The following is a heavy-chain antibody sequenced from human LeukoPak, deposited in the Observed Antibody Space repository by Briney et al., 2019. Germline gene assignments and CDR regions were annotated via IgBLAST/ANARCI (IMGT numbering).Heavy chain of an antibody. J-gene: IGHJ4*02. D-gene: IGHD5-18*01. CDR1: GFTFSSYG. Sequence: GGSLRLSCAASGFTFSSYGMHWVRQAPGKGLEWVAFIRYDGSNKYYADSVKGRFTISRDNSKNTLYLQMNSLRAEDTAVYYCAKFGKLWRVGYFDYWGQGTLVTVSS. V-gene: IGHV3-30*02. CDR3: AKFGKLWRVGYFDY. CDR2: IRYDGSNK.